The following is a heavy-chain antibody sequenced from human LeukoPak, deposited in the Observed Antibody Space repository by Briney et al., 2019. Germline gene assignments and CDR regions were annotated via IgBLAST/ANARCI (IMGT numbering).Heavy chain of an antibody. Sequence: SETLSLTCTVSGGSISSYYWSWIRQPAGKGLEWIGRIYSTGSTTYNPSLESRVTMSVDTSRNQFSLNLTSVTAADTAVYYCARDRGYCSGTTCYPRFDPWGQGTLVTVSS. CDR1: GGSISSYY. CDR3: ARDRGYCSGTTCYPRFDP. J-gene: IGHJ5*02. D-gene: IGHD2-2*01. V-gene: IGHV4-4*07. CDR2: IYSTGST.